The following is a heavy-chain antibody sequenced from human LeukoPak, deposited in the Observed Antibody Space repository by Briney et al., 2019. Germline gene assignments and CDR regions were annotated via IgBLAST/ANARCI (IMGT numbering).Heavy chain of an antibody. CDR3: ARDGVAVAGTLDC. Sequence: SETLSLTCTVSAGSISRYYWRWIREPAGKGPEWIGRIYTSGSTNYNPSLNSRVTMSLDTSKKQFSLKLRSVTAADTSVYYCARDGVAVAGTLDCWGQGTLVTVSS. V-gene: IGHV4-4*07. CDR1: AGSISRYY. D-gene: IGHD6-19*01. J-gene: IGHJ4*02. CDR2: IYTSGST.